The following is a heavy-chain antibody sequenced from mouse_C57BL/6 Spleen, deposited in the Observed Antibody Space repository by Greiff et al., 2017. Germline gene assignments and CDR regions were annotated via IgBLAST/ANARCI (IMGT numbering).Heavy chain of an antibody. Sequence: VQLQQPGAELVKPGASVKLSCKASGYTFTSYWMHWVKQRPGRSLEWIGRIDPNSGGTKYNEKFKSKATLTVDKPSSTAYMQLSSLTSEDSAVYYCASDYGSYFDYWSQGTTLTVSS. J-gene: IGHJ2*01. CDR2: IDPNSGGT. D-gene: IGHD1-1*01. V-gene: IGHV1-72*01. CDR3: ASDYGSYFDY. CDR1: GYTFTSYW.